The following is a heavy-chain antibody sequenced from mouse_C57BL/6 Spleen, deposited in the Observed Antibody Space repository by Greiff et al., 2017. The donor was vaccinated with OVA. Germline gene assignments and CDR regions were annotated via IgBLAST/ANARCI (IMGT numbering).Heavy chain of an antibody. CDR1: GYTFTDYY. V-gene: IGHV1-76*01. D-gene: IGHD2-1*01. CDR2: IYPGSGNT. Sequence: VKLQESGAELVRPGASVKLSCKASGYTFTDYYINWVKQRPGQGLEWIARIYPGSGNTYYNEKFKGKATLTAEKSSSTAYMQLSSLTSEDSAVYFCARAYGNYRSYYFDYWGQGTTLTVSS. J-gene: IGHJ2*01. CDR3: ARAYGNYRSYYFDY.